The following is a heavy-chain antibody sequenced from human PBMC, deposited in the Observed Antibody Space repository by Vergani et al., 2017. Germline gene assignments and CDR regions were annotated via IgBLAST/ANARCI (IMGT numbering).Heavy chain of an antibody. CDR3: AGMDYGVNRYYSGMDV. CDR2: IIPIFDTA. D-gene: IGHD4-17*01. V-gene: IGHV1-69*13. Sequence: QVQLVQSGAEVKKPGSSVKVSCKASGGTFSSYAISWVRQAPGQGLEWMGRIIPIFDTANYAQKFQGRVTITADESTSTADMELSSLRSEDTAVYYCAGMDYGVNRYYSGMDVWGQGTTVTVSS. J-gene: IGHJ6*02. CDR1: GGTFSSYA.